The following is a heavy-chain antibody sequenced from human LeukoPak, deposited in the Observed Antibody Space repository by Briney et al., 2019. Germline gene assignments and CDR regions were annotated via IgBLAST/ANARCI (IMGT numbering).Heavy chain of an antibody. D-gene: IGHD2-2*01. J-gene: IGHJ5*02. V-gene: IGHV1-2*06. CDR3: ATPGYCSSTSCSNWFDP. CDR2: INPNSGGT. Sequence: GASVKVSCKASGYTFTGYYMHWVRQAPGQGLEWMGRINPNSGGTNYAQKFQGSVTMTRDTSISTAYMELSRLRSDDTAVYYCATPGYCSSTSCSNWFDPWGQGTLVTVSS. CDR1: GYTFTGYY.